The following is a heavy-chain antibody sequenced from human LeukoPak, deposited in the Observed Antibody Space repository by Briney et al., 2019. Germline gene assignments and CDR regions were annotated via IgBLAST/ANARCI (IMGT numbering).Heavy chain of an antibody. CDR2: INTYNGNT. CDR1: GYSFTTYG. J-gene: IGHJ4*02. CDR3: AILTYYYDSSAYVPTDY. D-gene: IGHD3-22*01. V-gene: IGHV1-18*01. Sequence: ASVKVSCKASGYSFTTYGITWVRQAPGQGLKWMGWINTYNGNTNYAQKLQDRVTMTTDTSTSTAYMELRSLRSDDTAVYYCAILTYYYDSSAYVPTDYWGQGTLVTVSS.